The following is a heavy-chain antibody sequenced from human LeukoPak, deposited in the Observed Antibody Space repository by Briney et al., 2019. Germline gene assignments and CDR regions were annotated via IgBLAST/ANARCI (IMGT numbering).Heavy chain of an antibody. Sequence: PGESLKISCKGSGYSFISYWIGWVRQMPGKGLEWMGIIYPADSDIRYSPSFQGQVTISADKSISTAYLQWSSLKASDTAMYYCARQEYCSGGSCYTWFDPWGQGTLVTVSS. D-gene: IGHD2-15*01. V-gene: IGHV5-51*01. J-gene: IGHJ5*02. CDR3: ARQEYCSGGSCYTWFDP. CDR2: IYPADSDI. CDR1: GYSFISYW.